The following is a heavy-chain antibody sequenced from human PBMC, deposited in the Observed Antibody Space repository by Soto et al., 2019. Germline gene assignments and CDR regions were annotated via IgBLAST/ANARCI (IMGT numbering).Heavy chain of an antibody. Sequence: QVQLVQSGAEVKKPGSSVKVSCKASGGTFSTYGINWVRLAPGQGLEWMGWIIPKFGTTKNAQKFQGRDTLTAHESTNTAYMELKYLRSDDTAVYFCAREVDPYYGGNSLSLEYWGQGTLVTVSS. CDR1: GGTFSTYG. CDR2: IIPKFGTT. J-gene: IGHJ4*02. D-gene: IGHD4-17*01. CDR3: AREVDPYYGGNSLSLEY. V-gene: IGHV1-69*13.